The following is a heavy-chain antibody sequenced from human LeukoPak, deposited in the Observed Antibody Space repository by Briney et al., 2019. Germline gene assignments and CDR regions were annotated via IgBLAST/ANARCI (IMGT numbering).Heavy chain of an antibody. Sequence: ASVRVSCKASGNTFAGYYVHWVRQAPGQGLEWMGWINTHSGATDYAQHFQGRVTMTTDTSVTTAYMDLDGLKSDDAAVYFCARGPIGGLRKGFDIWGQGTLVTVSS. CDR3: ARGPIGGLRKGFDI. CDR1: GNTFAGYY. CDR2: INTHSGAT. D-gene: IGHD1-26*01. V-gene: IGHV1-2*02. J-gene: IGHJ4*02.